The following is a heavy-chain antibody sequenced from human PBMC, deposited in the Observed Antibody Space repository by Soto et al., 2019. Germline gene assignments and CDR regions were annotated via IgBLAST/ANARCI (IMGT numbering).Heavy chain of an antibody. J-gene: IGHJ6*02. Sequence: ESLKISCKGSGYSFTSYWIGWVRQMPGKGLEWMGIIYPGDSDTRYSPSFQGQVTISADKSISTAYLQWSSLKASDTAMYYCARRIAAAGYYYYGMDVWGQGTTVTVSS. CDR3: ARRIAAAGYYYYGMDV. D-gene: IGHD6-13*01. CDR1: GYSFTSYW. V-gene: IGHV5-51*01. CDR2: IYPGDSDT.